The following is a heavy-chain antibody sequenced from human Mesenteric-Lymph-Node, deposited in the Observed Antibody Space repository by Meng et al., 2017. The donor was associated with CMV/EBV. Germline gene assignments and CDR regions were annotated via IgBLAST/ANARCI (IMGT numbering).Heavy chain of an antibody. CDR2: ISWDGLST. D-gene: IGHD3-16*01. Sequence: GGSLRLSCAASGFTFDDYSMHWVRQVPGKGLEWLCLISWDGLSTFYADSVKGRFTISRDNSKNSLFLQMDSLRSEDTALYYCAQDLPHKYDSYGMGDWGQGTTVTVSS. V-gene: IGHV3-43*01. J-gene: IGHJ6*02. CDR1: GFTFDDYS. CDR3: AQDLPHKYDSYGMGD.